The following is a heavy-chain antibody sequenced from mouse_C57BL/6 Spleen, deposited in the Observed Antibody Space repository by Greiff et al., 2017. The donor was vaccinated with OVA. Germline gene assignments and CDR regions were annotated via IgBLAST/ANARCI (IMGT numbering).Heavy chain of an antibody. CDR1: GFTFSSYA. Sequence: EVQRVESGGGLVKPGGSLKLSCAASGFTFSSYAMSWVRQTPEKRLEWVATISDGGSYTYYPDNVKGRFTISRDNAKNNLYLQMSHLKSEDTAMYYCASESTMITYFDYWGQGTTLTVSS. J-gene: IGHJ2*01. D-gene: IGHD2-4*01. CDR3: ASESTMITYFDY. CDR2: ISDGGSYT. V-gene: IGHV5-4*01.